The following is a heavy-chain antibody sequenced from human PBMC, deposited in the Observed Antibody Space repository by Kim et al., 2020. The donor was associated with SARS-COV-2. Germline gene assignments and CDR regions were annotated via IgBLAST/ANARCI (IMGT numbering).Heavy chain of an antibody. Sequence: GGSLRLSCAASGFTFISYAINWVRQAPGKGLEWVSYISSSSGKIDYADSVKGRLTITRDNAKNSVYLQMNSLRDEDTAVYYCARDRSFGSTLYYYFDYWRQGALLTVS. CDR3: ARDRSFGSTLYYYFDY. CDR2: ISSSSGKI. J-gene: IGHJ4*02. CDR1: GFTFISYA. D-gene: IGHD6-13*01. V-gene: IGHV3-48*02.